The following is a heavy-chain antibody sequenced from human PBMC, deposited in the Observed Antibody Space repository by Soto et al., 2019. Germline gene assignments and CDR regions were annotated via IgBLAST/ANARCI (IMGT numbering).Heavy chain of an antibody. J-gene: IGHJ4*02. CDR2: IYWNDDK. Sequence: ASGPTLVNPTQTLTLTCTFSGFSLSIGGVGVGWIRQPPGKALEWLALIYWNDDKRYSPSLKNRLTITKDTSKNQVVLTMTNMDPVDTATFYCAHRLGKSEYNFGYYFDYWGQGTLVTVSS. CDR3: AHRLGKSEYNFGYYFDY. V-gene: IGHV2-5*01. CDR1: GFSLSIGGVG. D-gene: IGHD5-18*01.